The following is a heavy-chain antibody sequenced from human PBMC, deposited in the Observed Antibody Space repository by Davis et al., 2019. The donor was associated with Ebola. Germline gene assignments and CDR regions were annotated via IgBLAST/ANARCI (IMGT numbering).Heavy chain of an antibody. CDR3: AGGVGYGDYDAFDC. Sequence: PGGSLRLSCAASGFTVSSNYMSWVRQAPGKGLEWVSVIYSGGSTYYADSVKGRFTISRDNSKNTLYLQMNSLRAEDTAVYYCAGGVGYGDYDAFDCWGQGTLVTVSS. CDR2: IYSGGST. CDR1: GFTVSSNY. J-gene: IGHJ4*02. D-gene: IGHD4-17*01. V-gene: IGHV3-66*02.